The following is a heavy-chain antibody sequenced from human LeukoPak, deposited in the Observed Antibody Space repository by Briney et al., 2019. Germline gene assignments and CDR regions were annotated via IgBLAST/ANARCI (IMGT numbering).Heavy chain of an antibody. CDR2: INPSGGST. CDR1: GYTFTSYY. Sequence: ASVKVSCKASGYTFTSYYIHWVRQAPRQGLEWMGIINPSGGSTSYAQKFQGRVTMTRDTSTSTAYMELSSLRSEDTAVYYCPRWEKLDYWGQGTLVTVSS. D-gene: IGHD1-26*01. CDR3: PRWEKLDY. J-gene: IGHJ4*02. V-gene: IGHV1-46*01.